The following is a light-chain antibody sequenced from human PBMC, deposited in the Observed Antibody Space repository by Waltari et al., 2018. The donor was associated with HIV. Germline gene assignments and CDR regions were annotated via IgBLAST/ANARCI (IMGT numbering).Light chain of an antibody. V-gene: IGLV2-14*01. CDR2: EVS. CDR3: CSYIGSAWV. Sequence: QSALTQSASVSGSPGQSITISCTGTSSEAGDSTSVYLYQQYPGKAPKVMIYEVSNRPSGFPTRFSVSRSGNTASLTISGLQPEDEADYYCCSYIGSAWVFGVGTQLTVL. J-gene: IGLJ3*02. CDR1: SSEAGDSTS.